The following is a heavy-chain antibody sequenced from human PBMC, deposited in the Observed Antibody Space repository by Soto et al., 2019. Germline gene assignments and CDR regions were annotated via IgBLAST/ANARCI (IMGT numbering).Heavy chain of an antibody. V-gene: IGHV1-58*01. J-gene: IGHJ6*02. CDR3: AADRNDGNYYYGMDV. D-gene: IGHD1-1*01. CDR1: GFTFTSSA. CDR2: IVVGSGNT. Sequence: QMQLVQSGPEVKKPGTSVKVSCKASGFTFTSSAVQWVRQARGQRLEWIGWIVVGSGNTNYAQKFQERVTITRDMSTSTAYRELSSLRSEDTAVYYCAADRNDGNYYYGMDVWGQGTTVTVSS.